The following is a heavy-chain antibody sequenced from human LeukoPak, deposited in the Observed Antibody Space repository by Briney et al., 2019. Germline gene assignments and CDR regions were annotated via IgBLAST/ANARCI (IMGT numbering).Heavy chain of an antibody. Sequence: GGSLRLSCAASGFTFNIYWMYWVRQAPGKGLVWVSRINPDGSSINYADSVKGRFTISRDNAKNSLYLQMNSLRAEDTALYYCARAGYSSGWYRLGYYFDYWGQGTLVTVSS. CDR3: ARAGYSSGWYRLGYYFDY. CDR1: GFTFNIYW. CDR2: INPDGSSI. J-gene: IGHJ4*02. D-gene: IGHD6-19*01. V-gene: IGHV3-74*01.